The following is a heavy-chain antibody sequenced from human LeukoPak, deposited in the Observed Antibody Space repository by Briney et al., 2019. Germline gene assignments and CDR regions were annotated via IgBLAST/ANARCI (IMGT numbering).Heavy chain of an antibody. CDR1: GDSISTYY. CDR2: VYYSGST. Sequence: PSETLSLTCSVSGDSISTYYWSWIRQPPGKALEWIGYVYYSGSTDYNPSLKSRVTISVDTSKKQFSLNLNSVTAADTVVYYCSASKQLWLRGLFDYWGQGTLVTVSS. V-gene: IGHV4-59*01. CDR3: SASKQLWLRGLFDY. D-gene: IGHD5-18*01. J-gene: IGHJ4*02.